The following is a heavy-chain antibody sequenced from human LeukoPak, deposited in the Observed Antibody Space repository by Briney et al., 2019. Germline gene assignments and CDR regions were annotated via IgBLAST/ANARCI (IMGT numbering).Heavy chain of an antibody. Sequence: PGGSLRLSCVASGFTFSSYWMHWVRQAPGKGLVWVSRINSDGSSTKCADSVKGRFTISRDNTKNSLYLQMNSLRAEDTAVYYCVGGDYWGQGTLVTVSS. CDR2: INSDGSST. CDR3: VGGDY. J-gene: IGHJ4*02. V-gene: IGHV3-74*03. CDR1: GFTFSSYW.